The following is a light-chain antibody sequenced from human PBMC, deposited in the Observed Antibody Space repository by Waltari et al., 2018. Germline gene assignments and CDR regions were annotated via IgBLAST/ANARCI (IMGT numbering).Light chain of an antibody. J-gene: IGKJ1*01. CDR2: AAS. Sequence: DIVLTQSPGTLSVSPGERPTLSCRASENISKYLTWYQQKPGQAPRLLIYAASTRATGIPDRFSGSGFGTDFSLTISSLEPEDFAVYYCQHYVRLPVTFGQGTKVEIK. CDR3: QHYVRLPVT. CDR1: ENISKY. V-gene: IGKV3-20*01.